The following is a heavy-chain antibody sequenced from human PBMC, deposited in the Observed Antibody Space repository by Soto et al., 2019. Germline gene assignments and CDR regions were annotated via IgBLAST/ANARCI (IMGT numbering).Heavy chain of an antibody. V-gene: IGHV5-51*01. D-gene: IGHD3-22*01. CDR3: ARIGYYYDSSGYYSRWFDP. CDR1: GYSFTSYW. J-gene: IGHJ5*02. Sequence: GESLKISCKGSGYSFTSYWIGWVRQMPGKGLEWMGIIYPGDSDTRYSPSFQGQVTISADKSISTAYLQWSSLKASDTAMYYCARIGYYYDSSGYYSRWFDPWGQGTLVTVSS. CDR2: IYPGDSDT.